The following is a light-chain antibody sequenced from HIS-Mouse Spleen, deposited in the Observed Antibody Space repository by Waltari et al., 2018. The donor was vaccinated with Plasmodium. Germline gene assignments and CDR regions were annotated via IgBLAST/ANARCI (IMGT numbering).Light chain of an antibody. CDR3: NSRDSSGNHWV. V-gene: IGLV3-19*01. Sequence: SSELTQDPAVSVALGQTVRHTCHGDSLRSSYARWYQQKPGHATLLVIYGKNNRPSGIPDRFTGSSSGNTASLTITGAQAEDEADYYCNSRDSSGNHWVFGGGTKLTVL. J-gene: IGLJ3*02. CDR2: GKN. CDR1: SLRSSY.